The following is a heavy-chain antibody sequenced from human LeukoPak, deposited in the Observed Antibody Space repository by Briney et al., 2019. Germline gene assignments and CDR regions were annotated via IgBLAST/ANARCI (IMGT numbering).Heavy chain of an antibody. D-gene: IGHD3-10*01. J-gene: IGHJ4*02. CDR3: AKSEEYGSEYLSPYFEY. V-gene: IGHV3-30*02. CDR1: GFTFSSYG. Sequence: GGSLRLSCAASGFTFSSYGMDWVRQAPGKGLEWVAFIRYDGNNKYYADSVKGRFTISRDNTKNTLYLQMNSLRTEDTAVYYCAKSEEYGSEYLSPYFEYWGQGTLVTVSS. CDR2: IRYDGNNK.